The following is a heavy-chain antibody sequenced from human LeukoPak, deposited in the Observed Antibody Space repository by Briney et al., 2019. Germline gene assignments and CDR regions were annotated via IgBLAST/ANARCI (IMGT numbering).Heavy chain of an antibody. J-gene: IGHJ4*02. CDR2: ISSSSSYI. CDR3: ARGDVSHRGYFDY. V-gene: IGHV3-21*04. CDR1: GFTFSSYS. D-gene: IGHD1-26*01. Sequence: GGSLRLSCAASGFTFSSYSMNWVRQAPGKGLEWVSSISSSSSYIYYADSVKGRFTISGDNSKNTLYLQMNSLRAEDTAVYYCARGDVSHRGYFDYWGQGTLVTVSS.